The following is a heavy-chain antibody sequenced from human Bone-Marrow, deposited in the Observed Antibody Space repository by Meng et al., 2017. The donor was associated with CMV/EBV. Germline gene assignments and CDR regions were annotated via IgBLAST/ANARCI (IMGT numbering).Heavy chain of an antibody. CDR1: GFTFSNYA. J-gene: IGHJ4*02. CDR3: AKGPWSGSYYFSDY. Sequence: ASGFTFSNYAMSWVRQAPGKGLEWVSTISTSGGNTYYAGSVKGRFTISRDNSKSTLYLQMNSLRAEDTAAYYCAKGPWSGSYYFSDYWGQGTLVTVSS. D-gene: IGHD1-26*01. CDR2: ISTSGGNT. V-gene: IGHV3-23*01.